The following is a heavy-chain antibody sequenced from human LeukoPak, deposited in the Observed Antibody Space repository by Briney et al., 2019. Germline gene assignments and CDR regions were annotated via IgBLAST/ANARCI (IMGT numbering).Heavy chain of an antibody. Sequence: SETLSLTCTVSGGSISSSSYYWGWIRQPPGKGLEWIGSIYYSGSTYYNPSLKSRVTISVDTSKNQFSLKLSSVTASDTAVYYCARQGWFGELLSPLDFWGQGTLVTVSS. CDR3: ARQGWFGELLSPLDF. D-gene: IGHD3-10*01. V-gene: IGHV4-39*01. CDR2: IYYSGST. J-gene: IGHJ4*02. CDR1: GGSISSSSYY.